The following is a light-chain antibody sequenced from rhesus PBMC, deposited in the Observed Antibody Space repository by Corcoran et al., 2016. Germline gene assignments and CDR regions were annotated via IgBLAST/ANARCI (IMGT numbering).Light chain of an antibody. Sequence: DIQMTQSPSSLSASVGDRVTVTCRASQGINKELSWYQQKPGKAPTLLIYAASSLQSGVPSRFSGSGSGTVFTLTISSLQPEDVATYYCLQDYTTPWTFGQGTKVEIK. V-gene: IGKV1-94*01. CDR2: AAS. CDR3: LQDYTTPWT. J-gene: IGKJ1*01. CDR1: QGINKE.